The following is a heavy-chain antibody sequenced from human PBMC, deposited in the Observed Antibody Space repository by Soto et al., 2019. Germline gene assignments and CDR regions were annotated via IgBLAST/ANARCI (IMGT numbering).Heavy chain of an antibody. D-gene: IGHD5-18*01. CDR1: GFTFSTYA. CDR3: AKGGYNYGFLFDC. Sequence: EVQLLESGGGLVQPGGSLRLSCAASGFTFSTYAMSWVRQAPGKGLEWVSTIDNSGCITYYADSVKGRFTISRDNSKNTLYLQMNSLRAEDTAVYYCAKGGYNYGFLFDCWGQGTLVTVSS. CDR2: IDNSGCIT. V-gene: IGHV3-23*05. J-gene: IGHJ4*02.